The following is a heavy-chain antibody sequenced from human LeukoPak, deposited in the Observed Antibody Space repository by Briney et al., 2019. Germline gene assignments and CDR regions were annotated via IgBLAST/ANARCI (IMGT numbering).Heavy chain of an antibody. CDR2: ISSSSSTI. V-gene: IGHV3-48*01. Sequence: GGSLRLSCTVSGFTVSSNSMNWVRQAPGKGLEWVSYISSSSSTIYYADSVKGRFTISRDNAKNSLYLQLNSLRAEDTAVYYCARVLHKRNYDSSDYYGSWGQGTLVTVSS. J-gene: IGHJ5*02. CDR1: GFTVSSNS. D-gene: IGHD3-22*01. CDR3: ARVLHKRNYDSSDYYGS.